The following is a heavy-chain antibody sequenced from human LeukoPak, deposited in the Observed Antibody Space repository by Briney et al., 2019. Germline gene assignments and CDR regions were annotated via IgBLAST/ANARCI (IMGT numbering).Heavy chain of an antibody. CDR2: ISYDARNK. CDR3: ARSPYCSGGSCYPDY. CDR1: GFTFSNYA. D-gene: IGHD2-15*01. V-gene: IGHV3-30*04. Sequence: GGSLRLSCVGSGFTFSNYAMHWVRQAPGKGLEWMTIISYDARNKYFADSVNGRFTVSRDNSKNTLYLQMNSLRAEDTAVYYCARSPYCSGGSCYPDYWGQGTLVTVSS. J-gene: IGHJ4*02.